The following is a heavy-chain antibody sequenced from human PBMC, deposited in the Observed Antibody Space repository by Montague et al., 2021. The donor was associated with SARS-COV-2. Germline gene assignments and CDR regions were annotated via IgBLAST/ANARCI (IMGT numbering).Heavy chain of an antibody. Sequence: SLSLSCAASGFTFRCYWMHWVRQVPGRGLVWVSRIKPDGTSTHYAASVKGRFIISRDNAKNTLSLQMTNLRVDDTAVYFCVRPSWFVDSDYYFDSWGQGTLVTVSS. V-gene: IGHV3-74*01. CDR3: VRPSWFVDSDYYFDS. D-gene: IGHD3-10*01. CDR1: GFTFRCYW. J-gene: IGHJ4*02. CDR2: IKPDGTST.